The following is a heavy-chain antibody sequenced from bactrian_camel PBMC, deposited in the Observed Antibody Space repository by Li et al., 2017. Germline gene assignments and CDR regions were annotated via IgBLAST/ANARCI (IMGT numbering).Heavy chain of an antibody. D-gene: IGHD1*01. CDR1: GFTFSNYD. CDR3: GIGRWLLTMNNY. V-gene: IGHV3S40*01. J-gene: IGHJ4*01. CDR2: TNRDDGTT. Sequence: VQLVESGGGLVQPGGSLRLSCATSGFTFSNYDMHWVRQAPGKGLEWVSRTNRDDGTTHYADSVKGRFTISRDNALNTLYLQMNSLKSEDTALYYRGIGRWLLTMNNYWGQGTQVTVS.